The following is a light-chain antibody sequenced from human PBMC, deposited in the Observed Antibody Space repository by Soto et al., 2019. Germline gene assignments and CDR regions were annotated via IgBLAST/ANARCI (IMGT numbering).Light chain of an antibody. Sequence: IKLNQSPSSLSASVGDSVTITCRASQGISSFLAWYQQKPGKAPKLLIYAASTLQSGVPSRFSGSGSGTDFTLTISSLQPEDFATYFCQQLNSYPITFGQGTRLEI. CDR3: QQLNSYPIT. V-gene: IGKV1-9*01. CDR1: QGISSF. J-gene: IGKJ5*01. CDR2: AAS.